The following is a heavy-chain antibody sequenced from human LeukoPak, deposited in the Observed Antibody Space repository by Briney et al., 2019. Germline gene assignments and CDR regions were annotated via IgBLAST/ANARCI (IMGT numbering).Heavy chain of an antibody. D-gene: IGHD6-19*01. Sequence: PGGSLRLSCAASGFTFSSYAVSWVRQAPGKGLEWVSGISGSGGSTYYADAVKGRFTISRDNSKNTLYLQMNSLRAEDTAVCYCARGYSSGWSFFEYWGQGTPVTVSS. CDR1: GFTFSSYA. CDR2: ISGSGGST. CDR3: ARGYSSGWSFFEY. J-gene: IGHJ4*02. V-gene: IGHV3-23*01.